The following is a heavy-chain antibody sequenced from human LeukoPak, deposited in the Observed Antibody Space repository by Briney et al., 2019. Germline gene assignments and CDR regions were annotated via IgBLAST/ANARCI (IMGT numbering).Heavy chain of an antibody. D-gene: IGHD5-18*01. CDR2: ISSSGSTI. CDR1: GFRFSDYY. J-gene: IGHJ6*03. CDR3: ARCGGRGYSYGYPSYYYYMDV. Sequence: GGSLRLSCAASGFRFSDYYMSWIRQAPGKGLEWVSHISSSGSTIYYADSVKVRFTISRDNAKSSLYLQMNSLRAEDTAVYYCARCGGRGYSYGYPSYYYYMDVWGKGTTVTVSS. V-gene: IGHV3-11*04.